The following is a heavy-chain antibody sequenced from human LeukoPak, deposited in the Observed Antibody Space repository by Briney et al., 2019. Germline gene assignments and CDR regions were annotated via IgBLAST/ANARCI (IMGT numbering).Heavy chain of an antibody. CDR1: GYSFTSYW. Sequence: GESLKISCKGSGYSFTSYWIGWVRQMPGKGLEWMGIIYPGDSDTRYSPSFQGQVTISADKSISPAHLQWSSLKASDAAMYYCARVYYDFWSGSPSPAYYFDYWGQGTLVTVSS. CDR2: IYPGDSDT. D-gene: IGHD3-3*01. CDR3: ARVYYDFWSGSPSPAYYFDY. J-gene: IGHJ4*02. V-gene: IGHV5-51*01.